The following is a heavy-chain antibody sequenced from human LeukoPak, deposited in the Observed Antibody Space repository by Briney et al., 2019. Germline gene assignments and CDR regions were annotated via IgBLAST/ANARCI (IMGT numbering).Heavy chain of an antibody. CDR3: ARDSYYGAGSYYRYTFDY. CDR1: GFTVSSNF. J-gene: IGHJ4*02. CDR2: IYSSGDT. Sequence: PGGSLRLSYAASGFTVSSNFMSWVRQAPGKGLEWVSVIYSSGDTYYADSVKGRFTISRDNSKNTLYLQMNSLRAEDTAVYYCARDSYYGAGSYYRYTFDYWGQGTLVTVSS. V-gene: IGHV3-53*01. D-gene: IGHD3-10*01.